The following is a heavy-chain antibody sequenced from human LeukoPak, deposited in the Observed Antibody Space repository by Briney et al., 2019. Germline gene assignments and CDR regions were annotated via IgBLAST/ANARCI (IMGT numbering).Heavy chain of an antibody. Sequence: LAGGSLRLSCAASGFTFSDYALHWVRQAPGKGLEWVAVISFDGGSEYYADSVKGRFTISRDNSKNTLYLQMNGLRAEDTAVYYCARASVATTASFDIWGQGTMVTVSS. D-gene: IGHD5-12*01. J-gene: IGHJ3*02. CDR1: GFTFSDYA. V-gene: IGHV3-30*04. CDR3: ARASVATTASFDI. CDR2: ISFDGGSE.